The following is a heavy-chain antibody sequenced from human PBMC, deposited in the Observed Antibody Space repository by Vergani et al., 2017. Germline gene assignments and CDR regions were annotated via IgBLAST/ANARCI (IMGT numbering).Heavy chain of an antibody. CDR1: GGSFTSYH. J-gene: IGHJ6*03. CDR3: ARVNTETNGHLYYYYYMDV. V-gene: IGHV4-34*01. Sequence: QVQLQQWGGGLLKPSETLSLTCVVNGGSFTSYHWTWIRQSPGEGLEWVGDIDHTGRPDYNPSRKSRLTMSVDKTQNQFSLMLNSVTATDTAIYFCARVNTETNGHLYYYYYMDVWGEGTAVAVS. CDR2: IDHTGRP. D-gene: IGHD4-11*01.